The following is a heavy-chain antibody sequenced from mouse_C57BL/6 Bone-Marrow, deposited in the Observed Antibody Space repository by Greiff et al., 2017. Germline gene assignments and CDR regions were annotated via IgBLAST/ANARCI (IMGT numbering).Heavy chain of an antibody. V-gene: IGHV1-80*01. CDR1: GYAFSSYW. J-gene: IGHJ4*01. CDR3: ASSFYGNYAMDY. Sequence: VKLVESGAELVKPGASVKISCKASGYAFSSYWMNWVKQRPGKGLEWIGQIYPGDGDTNYNGKFKGKATLTADKSSSTAYMQRSSLTSEDSAVYFCASSFYGNYAMDYWGQGTSVTVSS. D-gene: IGHD2-10*01. CDR2: IYPGDGDT.